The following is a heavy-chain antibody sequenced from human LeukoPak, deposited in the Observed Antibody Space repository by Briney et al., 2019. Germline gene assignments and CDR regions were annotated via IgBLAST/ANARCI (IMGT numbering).Heavy chain of an antibody. CDR1: GFTFSSYG. V-gene: IGHV3-23*01. Sequence: GGSLRLSCAASGFTFSSYGMSWVRQAPGKGLEWVSAISGSGGSTYYADSVKGRFTISRDNAKNSLYLQMNSLRAEDTAVYYCARGEYGSGSYHIDYWGQGTLVTVSS. CDR2: ISGSGGST. D-gene: IGHD3-10*01. CDR3: ARGEYGSGSYHIDY. J-gene: IGHJ4*02.